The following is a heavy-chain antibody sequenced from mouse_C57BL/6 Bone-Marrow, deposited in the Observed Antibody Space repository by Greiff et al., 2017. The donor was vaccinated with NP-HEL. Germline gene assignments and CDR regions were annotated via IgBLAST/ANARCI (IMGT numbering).Heavy chain of an antibody. CDR1: GFTFSSYA. CDR3: ARYYYYGSSSYAMDY. J-gene: IGHJ4*01. Sequence: EVMLVESGGGLVKPGGSLKLSCAASGFTFSSYAMSWVRQTPEKRLEWVATISDGGSYTYYPDNVKGRFTISRDNAKNNLYLQMSHLKSEDTAMYYCARYYYYGSSSYAMDYWGQGTSVTVSS. CDR2: ISDGGSYT. V-gene: IGHV5-4*03. D-gene: IGHD1-1*01.